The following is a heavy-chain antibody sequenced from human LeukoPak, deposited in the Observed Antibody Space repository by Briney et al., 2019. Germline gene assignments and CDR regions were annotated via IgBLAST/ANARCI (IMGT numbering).Heavy chain of an antibody. D-gene: IGHD1-26*01. J-gene: IGHJ6*03. Sequence: GGSLRLSCAASGFTFSSYSMNWVRQAPGKGLEWVSYISSSSNTIYYADSVKGRFTISRDNAKNSLYLQMNSLRAEDTAVYYCARIPEWLLGATGYSYYYMDVWGKGTTVTVSS. CDR3: ARIPEWLLGATGYSYYYMDV. CDR1: GFTFSSYS. CDR2: ISSSSNTI. V-gene: IGHV3-48*01.